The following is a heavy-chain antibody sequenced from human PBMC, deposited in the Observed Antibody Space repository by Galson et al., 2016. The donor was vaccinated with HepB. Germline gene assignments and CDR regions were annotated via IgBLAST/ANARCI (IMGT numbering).Heavy chain of an antibody. J-gene: IGHJ1*01. D-gene: IGHD3-10*01. V-gene: IGHV2-5*01. Sequence: PALVKPTQTLTLTCAFSGFSLNTTGEGVGWVRQPPGKALQWLGLIYWNGEKPSSPSLKNRLTITSDTAKSQVVLMMTAMDPADTATYFCTHSQANSGLGIDSWGQGTLVTVS. CDR1: GFSLNTTGEG. CDR3: THSQANSGLGIDS. CDR2: IYWNGEK.